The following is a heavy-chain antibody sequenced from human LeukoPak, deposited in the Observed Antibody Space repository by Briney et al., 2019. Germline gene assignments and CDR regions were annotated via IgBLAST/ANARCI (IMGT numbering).Heavy chain of an antibody. D-gene: IGHD6-19*01. CDR2: IGGST. CDR1: GFTFSSYA. V-gene: IGHV3-23*01. Sequence: GGSLRLSCAATGFTFSSYAMTWVRQAPGKGLEWVSAIGGSTYYADSVKGRFTISRDNSENTLYLQTNSPRAEDTAVYYCAKQYSGGWYYFDYWGQGTLVTVSS. J-gene: IGHJ4*02. CDR3: AKQYSGGWYYFDY.